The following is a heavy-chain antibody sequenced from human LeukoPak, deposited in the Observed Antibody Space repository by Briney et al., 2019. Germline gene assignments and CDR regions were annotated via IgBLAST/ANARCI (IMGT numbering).Heavy chain of an antibody. D-gene: IGHD6-13*01. V-gene: IGHV4-39*01. CDR2: IYYSGSA. CDR1: GGSISSSSYY. J-gene: IGHJ4*02. Sequence: PSETQSLTCTVSGGSISSSSYYWGWIRQPPGKGLEWIGSIYYSGSAYPDPSLKSRVTISVDTSKNQFSLKLRSVTATDTAIYYCVRLCIPAAGKLYFDYWGQGTLVTVSS. CDR3: VRLCIPAAGKLYFDY.